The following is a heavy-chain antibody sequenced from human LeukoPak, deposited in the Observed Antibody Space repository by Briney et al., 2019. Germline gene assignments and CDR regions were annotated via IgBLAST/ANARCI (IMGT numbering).Heavy chain of an antibody. CDR3: ARGPQPPMPGGWWFDP. J-gene: IGHJ5*02. V-gene: IGHV3-74*01. Sequence: GGSLRLSCAASGFTFSSYWMHWVRQAPGKGLVWVSRINSDGSSTSYADSAKGRFTISRDNAKNTLYLQMNSLRAEDTAVYYCARGPQPPMPGGWWFDPWGQGTLVTVSS. D-gene: IGHD2-2*01. CDR2: INSDGSST. CDR1: GFTFSSYW.